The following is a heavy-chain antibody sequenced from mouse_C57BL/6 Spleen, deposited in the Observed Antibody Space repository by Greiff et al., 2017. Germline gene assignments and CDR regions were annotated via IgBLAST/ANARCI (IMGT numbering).Heavy chain of an antibody. CDR2: INPGSGGT. D-gene: IGHD4-1*01. V-gene: IGHV1-54*01. J-gene: IGHJ1*03. CDR3: ARWTGTDWSFDV. CDR1: GYAFTNYL. Sequence: VQLQQSGAELVRPGTSVKVSCKASGYAFTNYLIEWVKQRPGQGLEWIGVINPGSGGTNYNEKFKGKATLTADKSSSTAYMPLSSLTSEDSAVYFCARWTGTDWSFDVWGTGTTVTVSS.